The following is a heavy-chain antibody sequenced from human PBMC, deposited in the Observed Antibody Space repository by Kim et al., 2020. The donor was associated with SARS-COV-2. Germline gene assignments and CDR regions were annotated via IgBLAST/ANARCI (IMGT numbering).Heavy chain of an antibody. D-gene: IGHD3-3*01. CDR3: ARAETRITIFGVVIILAVDI. V-gene: IGHV4-31*03. Sequence: SETLSLTCTVSGGSISSGGYYWSWIRQHTGKGLEWIGYIYYSGSTYYNPSLKSRVTISVDTSKNQFSLKLSSVTAADTAVYYCARAETRITIFGVVIILAVDIWGQGTMVTVSS. CDR1: GGSISSGGYY. J-gene: IGHJ3*02. CDR2: IYYSGST.